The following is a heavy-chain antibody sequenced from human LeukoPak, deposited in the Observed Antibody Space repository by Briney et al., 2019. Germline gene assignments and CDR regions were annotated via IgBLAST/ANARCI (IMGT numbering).Heavy chain of an antibody. CDR1: GDSISNSNYY. CDR2: IYFTGST. J-gene: IGHJ6*03. CDR3: ARVGYSYVINDWSRTGLGAYPTKYYSHMDA. Sequence: PSETLSLTCNVSGDSISNSNYYWGWLRQPPGTGLEWIGFIYFTGSTHYNPSLKSRVTISGDTSKTQFSLKLSSVTAADTAVYFCARVGYSYVINDWSRTGLGAYPTKYYSHMDAWGKGTTVTVSS. D-gene: IGHD5-18*01. V-gene: IGHV4-39*07.